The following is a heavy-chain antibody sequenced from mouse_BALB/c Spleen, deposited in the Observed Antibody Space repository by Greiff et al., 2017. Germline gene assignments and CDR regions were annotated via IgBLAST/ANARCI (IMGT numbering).Heavy chain of an antibody. CDR3: ARHNEDYAMDY. Sequence: EVQLVESGGGLVKPGGSLKLSCAASGFTFSSYAMSWVRQTPEKRLEWVASISSGGSTYYPDTVKGRFTISRDNAKNTLYLQMSSLKSEDTAMYYCARHNEDYAMDYWGQGTSVTVSS. V-gene: IGHV5-12-1*01. CDR1: GFTFSSYA. CDR2: ISSGGST. J-gene: IGHJ4*01.